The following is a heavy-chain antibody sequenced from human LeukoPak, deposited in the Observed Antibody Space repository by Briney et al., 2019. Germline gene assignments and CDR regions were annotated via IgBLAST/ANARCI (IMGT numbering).Heavy chain of an antibody. Sequence: ASVKVSCTASGYTFTSYAMHWVRQAPGQRLEWMGWINAGNGNTKYSQKFLGRVTITRDTSASTAYMELRSLRSDDTAVYYCARTYSHIHYYFDYWGQGTLVTVSS. V-gene: IGHV1-3*01. D-gene: IGHD2-21*01. CDR2: INAGNGNT. J-gene: IGHJ4*02. CDR3: ARTYSHIHYYFDY. CDR1: GYTFTSYA.